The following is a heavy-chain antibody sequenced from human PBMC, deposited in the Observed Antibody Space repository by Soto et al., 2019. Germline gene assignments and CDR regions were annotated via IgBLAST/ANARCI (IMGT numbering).Heavy chain of an antibody. J-gene: IGHJ4*02. CDR2: IWYDGSNK. D-gene: IGHD2-15*01. Sequence: GGSLRLSCAASGFTFSSYVMHWVRQAPGKGLEWVAVIWYDGSNKYYADSVKGRFTISRDNSKNTLYLQMNSLRAEDTAVYYCARDRVERYCSGASCRNYFDYWGQGTLVTVSS. CDR1: GFTFSSYV. V-gene: IGHV3-33*01. CDR3: ARDRVERYCSGASCRNYFDY.